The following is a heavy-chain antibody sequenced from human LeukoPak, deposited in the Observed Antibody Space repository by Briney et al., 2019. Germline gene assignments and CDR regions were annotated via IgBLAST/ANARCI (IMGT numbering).Heavy chain of an antibody. V-gene: IGHV4-39*01. CDR2: IYYSGST. J-gene: IGHJ5*02. CDR3: ARTNRTGHSRSGTYYYCGFGFDP. Sequence: SETLSLTCSVSGGAISNRNCYWGWIRQPPGKGLEWIGNIYYSGSTYYNPSLKSRVTISVDTSKNQFSLKLSSVTAADTAVYYCARTNRTGHSRSGTYYYCGFGFDPWGQGTLVTVSS. D-gene: IGHD3-10*01. CDR1: GGAISNRNCY.